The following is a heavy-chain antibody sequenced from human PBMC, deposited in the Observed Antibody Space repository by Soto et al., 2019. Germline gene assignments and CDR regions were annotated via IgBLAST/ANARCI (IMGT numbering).Heavy chain of an antibody. V-gene: IGHV3-21*01. Sequence: GGSLRLSCAASGFTFSSYSMNWVRQAPGKGLEWVSSISSSSSYIYYADSVKGRFTISRDNAKNSLYLQMNSLRAEDTAVYYCARDLGFGAPNWFDPWGQGTLVTVSS. CDR3: ARDLGFGAPNWFDP. CDR2: ISSSSSYI. D-gene: IGHD3-3*01. CDR1: GFTFSSYS. J-gene: IGHJ5*02.